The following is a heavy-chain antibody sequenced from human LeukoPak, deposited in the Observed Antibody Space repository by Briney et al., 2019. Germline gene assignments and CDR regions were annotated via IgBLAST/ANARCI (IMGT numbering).Heavy chain of an antibody. D-gene: IGHD2-15*01. CDR2: INPNSGGT. J-gene: IGHJ4*02. V-gene: IGHV1-2*02. CDR1: GYTFTSYA. Sequence: ASVKVSCKASGYTFTSYAMNWVRQAPGQGLEWMGWINPNSGGTNYAQKFQGRVTMTRDTSISTAYMELSRLRSDDTAVYYCAQWGYCSGGSCYGEFDYWGQGTLVTVSS. CDR3: AQWGYCSGGSCYGEFDY.